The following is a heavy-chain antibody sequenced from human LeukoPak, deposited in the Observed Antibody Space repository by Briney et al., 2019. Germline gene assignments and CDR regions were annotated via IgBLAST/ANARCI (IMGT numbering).Heavy chain of an antibody. V-gene: IGHV4-59*08. CDR3: ARHHPGQSGSFDI. CDR1: GGSISSYF. D-gene: IGHD3-10*01. J-gene: IGHJ3*02. CDR2: IDYTGST. Sequence: PSETLSLTCAVSGGSISSYFWGWIRQPPGTGLEWIGYIDYTGSTNYNPSLKSRLTISIDTSENQFSLKVSSVTAADTAVYYCARHHPGQSGSFDIWGQGTMVTVSS.